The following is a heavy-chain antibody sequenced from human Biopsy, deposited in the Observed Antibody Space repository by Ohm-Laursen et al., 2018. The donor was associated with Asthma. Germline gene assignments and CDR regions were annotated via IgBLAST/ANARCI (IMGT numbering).Heavy chain of an antibody. Sequence: GSLRLSCSAFGFTFSSYSMHWVRQAPGRGPEYVSFIATDGSNKFYADSVKGRFTVSRDNSKHTLYLHMTGLRADDTGVYYCVKDHSAGYYYFDDWGQGALVTVSS. CDR1: GFTFSSYS. CDR2: IATDGSNK. D-gene: IGHD2-21*01. V-gene: IGHV3-64D*08. J-gene: IGHJ4*02. CDR3: VKDHSAGYYYFDD.